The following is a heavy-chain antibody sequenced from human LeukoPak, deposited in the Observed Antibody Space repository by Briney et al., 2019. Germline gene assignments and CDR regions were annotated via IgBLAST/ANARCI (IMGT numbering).Heavy chain of an antibody. V-gene: IGHV3-30*04. CDR2: MSYDGDNK. D-gene: IGHD3-10*01. CDR1: GFTFSSYA. J-gene: IGHJ4*02. CDR3: ARELTALLWFGELGY. Sequence: SGRSLRLSCAASGFTFSSYAMHWVRQAPGKGLEWVAVMSYDGDNKFYAASVKGRFTISRDNSKNALYLQMHSLRAEDTAVYYCARELTALLWFGELGYWGQGTLVTVSS.